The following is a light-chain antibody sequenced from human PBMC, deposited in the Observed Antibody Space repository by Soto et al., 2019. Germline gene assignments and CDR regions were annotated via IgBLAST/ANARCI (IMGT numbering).Light chain of an antibody. CDR3: FSYAGNSVYV. J-gene: IGLJ1*01. Sequence: SALAQPASVSGSPGQSITISCTGTSSDVGSYNLVSWFQQLPGKVPKLIIYEGTKRPSGVSDRFSGSKSGYTASLTISGLQAEDAADYYCFSYAGNSVYVFGTGTKATVL. CDR1: SSDVGSYNL. CDR2: EGT. V-gene: IGLV2-23*01.